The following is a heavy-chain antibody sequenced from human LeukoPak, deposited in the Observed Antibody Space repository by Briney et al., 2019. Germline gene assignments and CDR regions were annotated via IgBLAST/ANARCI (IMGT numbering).Heavy chain of an antibody. CDR2: INPNSGGT. CDR1: GYIFTGYY. V-gene: IGHV1-2*06. Sequence: GASVKVSCKASGYIFTGYYIHWVRQAPGRGLEWMGRINPNSGGTDYAQKFQGRVTMTRDTSISTAYMELSRLRSDDTAVYYCAKIKDGYNSNWDYWGQGTLVTVSS. CDR3: AKIKDGYNSNWDY. D-gene: IGHD5-24*01. J-gene: IGHJ4*02.